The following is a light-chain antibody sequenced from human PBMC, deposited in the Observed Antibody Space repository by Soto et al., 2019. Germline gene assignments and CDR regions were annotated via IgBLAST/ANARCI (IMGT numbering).Light chain of an antibody. V-gene: IGKV1-39*01. J-gene: IGKJ1*01. CDR2: AAS. Sequence: DIQMTQSPSSPSASVGDRVTIPCPANQSISSYLNWYQQKPGKAPKLLIYAASSLQSGVPSRFSGSGSGTDFTLTISSLQPEDFATYYCQQSYSTPWTFGQGTKVDIK. CDR1: QSISSY. CDR3: QQSYSTPWT.